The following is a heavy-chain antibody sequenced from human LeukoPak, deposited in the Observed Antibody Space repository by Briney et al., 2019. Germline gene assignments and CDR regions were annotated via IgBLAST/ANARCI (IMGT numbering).Heavy chain of an antibody. CDR2: ISYDGSNI. J-gene: IGHJ4*02. D-gene: IGHD6-13*01. CDR1: GFTFSHYA. V-gene: IGHV3-30-3*01. Sequence: GGSLRLSCEASGFTFSHYAIHWVRQSPGKGLEWVALISYDGSNIQYADSVKGRFTISRDNSKNTLYLQMNTLRTEDTALYYCARGRAAAPWGYFDYWGQGTLVTVSS. CDR3: ARGRAAAPWGYFDY.